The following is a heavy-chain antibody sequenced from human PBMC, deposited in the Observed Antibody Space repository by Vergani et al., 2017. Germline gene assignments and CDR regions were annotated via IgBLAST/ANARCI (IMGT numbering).Heavy chain of an antibody. V-gene: IGHV4-61*02. CDR2: IYTSGNT. J-gene: IGHJ5*02. CDR1: GGSINTGAYY. Sequence: QVQLQESGPRLVRPSQTLSLTCTVSGGSINTGAYYWSWIRQPAGKGLEWIGRIYTSGNTNYNPSLKSRVTMSLDSSRSHFSLRLSSVTAADTAVYFCARDQWDDDGPRGWFAPWGQGILVTVSS. CDR3: ARDQWDDDGPRGWFAP. D-gene: IGHD5-24*01.